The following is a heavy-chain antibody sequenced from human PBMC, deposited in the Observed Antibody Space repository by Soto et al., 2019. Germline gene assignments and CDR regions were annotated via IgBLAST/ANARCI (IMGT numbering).Heavy chain of an antibody. CDR2: FDPEDGET. D-gene: IGHD3-22*01. Sequence: ASVKLSCKVSGYTLTELSMHWVRQAPGKGLEWMGGFDPEDGETIYAQKFQGRVTMTEDTSTDTAYMELSSLRSEDTAVYYCARPIQYYYDSSGQSAWFDPWGQGTLVTVSS. V-gene: IGHV1-24*01. CDR3: ARPIQYYYDSSGQSAWFDP. CDR1: GYTLTELS. J-gene: IGHJ5*02.